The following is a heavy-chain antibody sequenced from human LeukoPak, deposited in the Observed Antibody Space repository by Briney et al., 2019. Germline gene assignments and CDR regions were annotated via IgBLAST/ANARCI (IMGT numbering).Heavy chain of an antibody. J-gene: IGHJ3*02. Sequence: SETLSLTCTVSGYSISSGHWWGWIRQPPGKGLEWIGYIYHSGGIYYNASLKSRVTMSVDTSKNQFSLKLGSVTAVDTAVYYCADKVEGNRAFNMWSQGIMVTVSS. CDR3: ADKVEGNRAFNM. CDR1: GYSISSGHW. V-gene: IGHV4-28*05. CDR2: IYHSGGI.